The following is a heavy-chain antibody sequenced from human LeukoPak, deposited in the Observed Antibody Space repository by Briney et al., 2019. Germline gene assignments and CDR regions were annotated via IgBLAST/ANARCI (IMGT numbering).Heavy chain of an antibody. Sequence: XDXSXIRQPPGXXLEWIGEINHSGSTNYNPSLKSRLTISVDTSKNQFSLKLSSVTAADTAVYYCTRGGFVSYYYGSGSYSPLDYWGQGTLVTVSS. D-gene: IGHD3-10*01. CDR1: XD. CDR3: TRGGFVSYYYGSGSYSPLDY. V-gene: IGHV4-34*01. CDR2: INHSGST. J-gene: IGHJ4*02.